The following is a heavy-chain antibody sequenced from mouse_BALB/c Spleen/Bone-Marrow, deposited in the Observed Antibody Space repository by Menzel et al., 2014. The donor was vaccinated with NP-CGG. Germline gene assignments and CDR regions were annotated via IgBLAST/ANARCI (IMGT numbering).Heavy chain of an antibody. V-gene: IGHV1-54*01. CDR1: GYAFTNYL. CDR3: ARRIYYAMGY. CDR2: LNPGSGGT. J-gene: IGHJ2*01. Sequence: QVQLQQSGAELVRPGTSVKVSCKASGYAFTNYLIEWVKQRPGQGLEWIGVLNPGSGGTNYNEKLKGKATLTADKSSSSAYMQHSSLTSDDSAVYFCARRIYYAMGYWGQGTTLTVSS. D-gene: IGHD2-1*01.